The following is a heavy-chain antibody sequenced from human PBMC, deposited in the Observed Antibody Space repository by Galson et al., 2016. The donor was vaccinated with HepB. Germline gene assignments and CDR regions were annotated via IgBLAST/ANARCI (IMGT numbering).Heavy chain of an antibody. CDR2: IKKDGSEK. Sequence: SLRLSCAASGFTFSRVWMSWVRQAPGKGLEWVANIKKDGSEKYYVGSVKGRFTISRDNAQNSLYLKMNSLRAEDTAIYYCATWWQTPTSYFGYWGQGNPGHRLL. D-gene: IGHD2-8*02. CDR3: ATWWQTPTSYFGY. J-gene: IGHJ4*02. CDR1: GFTFSRVW. V-gene: IGHV3-7*01.